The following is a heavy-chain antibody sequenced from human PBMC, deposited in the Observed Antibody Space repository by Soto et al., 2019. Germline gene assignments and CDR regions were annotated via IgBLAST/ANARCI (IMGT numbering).Heavy chain of an antibody. CDR2: INHSGNT. J-gene: IGHJ4*02. CDR1: GGSFSAYY. CDR3: ARAHFETSGPWEYYFDY. V-gene: IGHV4-34*01. Sequence: SETLSLTCAVYGGSFSAYYWSWIRQPPGKGLEWIGEINHSGNTNYNPSLKSRLTISVDRSINQFSLRLTSVTAADTAVYYCARAHFETSGPWEYYFDYWGKGILVTVSS. D-gene: IGHD3-22*01.